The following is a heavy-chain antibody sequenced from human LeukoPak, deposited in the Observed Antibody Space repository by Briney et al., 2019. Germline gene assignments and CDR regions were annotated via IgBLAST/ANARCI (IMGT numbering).Heavy chain of an antibody. CDR1: GFTFSDYY. CDR3: ARAILYYYDSSQDAFDI. D-gene: IGHD3-22*01. J-gene: IGHJ3*02. Sequence: PGGSLRLSCAASGFTFSDYYMSWIRQAPGKGLEWVSYISSSGSTIYYADSVKGRFTISRDSAKNSLYLQMNSLRAEDTAVYYCARAILYYYDSSQDAFDIWGQGTMVTVSS. CDR2: ISSSGSTI. V-gene: IGHV3-11*01.